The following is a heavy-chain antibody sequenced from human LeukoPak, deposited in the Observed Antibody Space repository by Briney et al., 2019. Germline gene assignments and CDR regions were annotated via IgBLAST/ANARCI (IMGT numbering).Heavy chain of an antibody. CDR1: GFTFSSYW. CDR2: IKQDGSEK. J-gene: IGHJ4*02. V-gene: IGHV3-7*01. Sequence: GGSLRLSCAASGFTFSSYWMSWVRQAPGKGLEWVANIKQDGSEKYYVDSVKGRFTISRDNAKNSLYLQMNSLRAADTAVYYCARDQGAVAPDYWGQGTLVTVSS. CDR3: ARDQGAVAPDY. D-gene: IGHD6-19*01.